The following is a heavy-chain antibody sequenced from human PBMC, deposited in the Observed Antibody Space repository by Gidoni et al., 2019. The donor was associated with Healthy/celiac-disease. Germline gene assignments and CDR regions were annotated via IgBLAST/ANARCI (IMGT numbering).Heavy chain of an antibody. Sequence: EVQLVESGGGLVQPGGSLSLSCAASGFTFSSYEMNWVRQAPGKGLEWVSYISSSGSTIYYADSVKGRFTISRDNAKNSLYLQMNSLRAEDTAVYYCARERDYYGMDVWGQGTTVTVSS. CDR2: ISSSGSTI. J-gene: IGHJ6*02. V-gene: IGHV3-48*03. CDR1: GFTFSSYE. CDR3: ARERDYYGMDV.